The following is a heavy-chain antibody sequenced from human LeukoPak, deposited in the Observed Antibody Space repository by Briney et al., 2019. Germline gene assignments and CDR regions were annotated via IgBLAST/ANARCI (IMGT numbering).Heavy chain of an antibody. CDR1: RFTFSTYA. CDR3: AKSQRNDQQVVQRIDY. Sequence: PGGSLRLSCTASRFTFSTYAMSWVRQAPGKGLEWVSSISGSGDTTYYTGSVKGRFTIPRDNSKNALYLQMSSLRAEDTAVYYCAKSQRNDQQVVQRIDYWGQGTLVTVSS. V-gene: IGHV3-23*01. D-gene: IGHD2-2*01. J-gene: IGHJ4*02. CDR2: ISGSGDTT.